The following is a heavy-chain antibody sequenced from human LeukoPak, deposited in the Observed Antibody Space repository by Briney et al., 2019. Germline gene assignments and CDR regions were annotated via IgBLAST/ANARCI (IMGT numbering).Heavy chain of an antibody. CDR1: GYTFNAYY. Sequence: ASVKVSCKASGYTFNAYYIHWVRQAPGQGVEWLGWINPHSGGTNSTQKFQDRVTMTRDTTISTVYMELSRLRSDDTAVYYCARDRDSYGDYYFFYMDVWGKGTTVAVSS. J-gene: IGHJ6*03. D-gene: IGHD5-18*01. V-gene: IGHV1-2*02. CDR3: ARDRDSYGDYYFFYMDV. CDR2: INPHSGGT.